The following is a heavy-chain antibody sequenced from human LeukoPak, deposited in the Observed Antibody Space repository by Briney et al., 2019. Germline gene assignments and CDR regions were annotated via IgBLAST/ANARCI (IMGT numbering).Heavy chain of an antibody. CDR3: AGESGITIFGVVIDNNWFDP. CDR1: GGTFSSYA. Sequence: GASVKVSCKASGGTFSSYAISWVRQAPGQGLEWMGRIIPIFGTANYAQKFQGRVTITTDESTSTAYMELSSLRSEDTAVYYCAGESGITIFGVVIDNNWFDPWGRGTLVTVSS. CDR2: IIPIFGTA. V-gene: IGHV1-69*05. D-gene: IGHD3-3*01. J-gene: IGHJ5*02.